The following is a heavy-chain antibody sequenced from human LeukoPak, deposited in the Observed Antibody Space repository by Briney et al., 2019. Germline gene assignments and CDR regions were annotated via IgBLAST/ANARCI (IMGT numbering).Heavy chain of an antibody. D-gene: IGHD5-24*01. CDR1: GGSISSSSYY. J-gene: IGHJ4*02. CDR2: IYYSGST. CDR3: ARLGSERWLQFGSY. Sequence: PSETLSLTCTVSGGSISSSSYYWGWIRQPPGKGLEWIGSIYYSGSTYYNPSLKSRVTISVDTSKNQFSLKLSSVTAADTAVYYCARLGSERWLQFGSYWGQGTLVTVSS. V-gene: IGHV4-39*01.